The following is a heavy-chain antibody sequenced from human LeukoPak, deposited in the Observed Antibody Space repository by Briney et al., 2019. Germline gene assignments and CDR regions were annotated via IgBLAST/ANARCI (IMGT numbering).Heavy chain of an antibody. CDR2: INHSVST. CDR1: GGSFSGYY. Sequence: SETLSLTCAVYGGSFSGYYWSWIRQPPGKALEGIGEINHSVSTNYNPYLTSRVTISVATSKNQFSLKLSSVTAADTAVYYCARGLKTTVTTLKFDYWGQGTLVTVSS. J-gene: IGHJ4*02. V-gene: IGHV4-34*01. CDR3: ARGLKTTVTTLKFDY. D-gene: IGHD4-17*01.